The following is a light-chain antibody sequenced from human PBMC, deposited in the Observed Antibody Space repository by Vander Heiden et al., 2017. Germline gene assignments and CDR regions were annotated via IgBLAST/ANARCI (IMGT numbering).Light chain of an antibody. J-gene: IGLJ3*02. CDR3: CSYAGTNTWL. CDR1: SSDVCGFNH. V-gene: IGLV2-11*01. CDR2: DVN. Sequence: QSALTQPRSVPGPPGQSVTISCTGTSSDVCGFNHVSWYQQHPGKAPKVMIYDVNKRPSGVPYRFSGSKSGNTASLTISGLQAEDEAGYYCCSYAGTNTWLFGGGTKLTVL.